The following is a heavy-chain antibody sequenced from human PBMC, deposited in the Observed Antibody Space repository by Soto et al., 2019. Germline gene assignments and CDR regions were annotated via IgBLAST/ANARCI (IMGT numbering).Heavy chain of an antibody. D-gene: IGHD3-22*01. CDR2: INAGNGNT. CDR3: ARLSGYYDSSGYPYYYYGMDV. CDR1: GYTFTSYA. J-gene: IGHJ6*02. Sequence: ASVKVSCKASGYTFTSYAMHWVRQAPGQRLEWMGWINAGNGNTKYSQKFQGRVTITRDTSASTAYMELSSLRSGDTAVYYCARLSGYYDSSGYPYYYYGMDVWGQGTTVTVSS. V-gene: IGHV1-3*01.